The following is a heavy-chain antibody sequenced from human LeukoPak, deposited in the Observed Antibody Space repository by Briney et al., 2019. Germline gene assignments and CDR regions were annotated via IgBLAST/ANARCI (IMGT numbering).Heavy chain of an antibody. CDR3: ARNPKRPFALRPRNPYPVDP. V-gene: IGHV1-8*01. CDR1: GYTFTSYD. Sequence: ASVKVSCKASGYTFTSYDINWVRQATGQGLAWMGWMNPNSGNTGYAQKFQGRVTMTRNTSISTAYMELSSLRSEDTAVYYCARNPKRPFALRPRNPYPVDPWGQGTLVTVSS. CDR2: MNPNSGNT. J-gene: IGHJ5*02. D-gene: IGHD1-1*01.